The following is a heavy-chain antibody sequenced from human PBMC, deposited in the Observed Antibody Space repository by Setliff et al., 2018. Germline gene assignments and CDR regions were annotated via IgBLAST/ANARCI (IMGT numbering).Heavy chain of an antibody. J-gene: IGHJ6*03. CDR1: GGSLRDSAVF. CDR2: TYYNGDT. V-gene: IGHV4-39*01. D-gene: IGHD3-10*01. Sequence: SETLSLTCTVSGGSLRDSAVFWGWIRQPPGKGLEWIGSTYYNGDTYHNPSLKSRVTMSVDTSRNQFSLKLSSVTAADTALYYCARHVGIRGRGYNYYYYYMDVWGKGTTVTVSS. CDR3: ARHVGIRGRGYNYYYYYMDV.